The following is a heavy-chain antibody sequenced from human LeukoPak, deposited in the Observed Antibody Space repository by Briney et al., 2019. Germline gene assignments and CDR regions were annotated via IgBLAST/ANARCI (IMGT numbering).Heavy chain of an antibody. CDR2: ISYDGSNK. V-gene: IGHV3-30*04. CDR3: ARDIGYCSGGSCSNDAFDI. J-gene: IGHJ3*02. Sequence: GGSLRLSCAASGFTFSSYAMHWVRQAPGKGLEWVAVISYDGSNKYYADSVKGRLTISRDNSKNTLYLQMNSLRAEDTAVYYCARDIGYCSGGSCSNDAFDIWGQGTMVTVSS. D-gene: IGHD2-15*01. CDR1: GFTFSSYA.